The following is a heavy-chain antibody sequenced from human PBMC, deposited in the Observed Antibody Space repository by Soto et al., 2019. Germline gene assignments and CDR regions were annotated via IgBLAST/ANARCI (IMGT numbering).Heavy chain of an antibody. CDR1: GFTFSDSY. Sequence: QVQLVESGGGLVKPGGSLRLSCAASGFTFSDSYMSWISQAPGKGLEWISYITFSGNTVYYADSLKGRFTISRDNAKNSLYLQMNRLRAEDTAVYYCARVSGREKYGMDVWGQGTTVTVSS. D-gene: IGHD1-26*01. V-gene: IGHV3-11*01. CDR2: ITFSGNTV. CDR3: ARVSGREKYGMDV. J-gene: IGHJ6*02.